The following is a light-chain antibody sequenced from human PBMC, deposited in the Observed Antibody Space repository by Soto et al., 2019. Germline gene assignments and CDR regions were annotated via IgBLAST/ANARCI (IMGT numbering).Light chain of an antibody. CDR2: AAS. J-gene: IGKJ1*01. CDR3: LQDSNYPWT. CDR1: QGIRSD. V-gene: IGKV1-6*01. Sequence: AIQMTRSPSSLYASVGERVTITCRASQGIRSDLGWYQHKPGRAPKLLIFAASNLQSGVPSRFSGSRPGTDFTLTISSLQPEDFATYYCLQDSNYPWTFGQGTKVEVK.